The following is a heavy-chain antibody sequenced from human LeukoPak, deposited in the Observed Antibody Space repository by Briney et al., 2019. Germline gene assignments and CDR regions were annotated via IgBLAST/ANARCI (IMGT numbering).Heavy chain of an antibody. J-gene: IGHJ2*01. V-gene: IGHV1-18*01. D-gene: IGHD2-2*01. Sequence: ASVKVSCKASGYTLTNYGINWVLRAPGQGREWLGWIIAYNGNIKYAQKFQGRLTMTTDTTTSTAYMELRSLRSDDTAVFYCARDEVGYCSSTSCPNALWGRGTLVTVSS. CDR1: GYTLTNYG. CDR3: ARDEVGYCSSTSCPNAL. CDR2: IIAYNGNI.